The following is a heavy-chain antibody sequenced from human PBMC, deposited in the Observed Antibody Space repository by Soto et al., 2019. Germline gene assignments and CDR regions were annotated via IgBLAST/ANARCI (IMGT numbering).Heavy chain of an antibody. CDR2: IYYSGST. CDR3: ARLGDYDFWSGYYTSYYYYYYMDV. V-gene: IGHV4-59*08. Sequence: SGTLSLTCTVSGGPLSSYYWSWVREPPGKGLEWIGYIYYSGSTNYNPSLKSRVTISVDTSKNQFSLKLSSVTAADTAVYYCARLGDYDFWSGYYTSYYYYYYMDVWGKGTTVTVSS. CDR1: GGPLSSYY. J-gene: IGHJ6*03. D-gene: IGHD3-3*01.